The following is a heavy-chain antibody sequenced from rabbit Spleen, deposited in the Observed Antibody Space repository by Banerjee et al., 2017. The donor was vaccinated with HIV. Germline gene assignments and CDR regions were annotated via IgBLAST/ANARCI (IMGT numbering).Heavy chain of an antibody. J-gene: IGHJ6*01. Sequence: QSLEESGGDLVKPGASLTLTCTASGFSFSSSSYMCWVRQAPGKGLEWIACIDIGSSGFTYFATWAKGRFTCSKTSSTTVTLQMTRLTAADTATYFCARDSSTSFSSYGMDLWGPGTLVTVS. CDR1: GFSFSSSSY. V-gene: IGHV1S40*01. CDR3: ARDSSTSFSSYGMDL. D-gene: IGHD1-1*01. CDR2: IDIGSSGFT.